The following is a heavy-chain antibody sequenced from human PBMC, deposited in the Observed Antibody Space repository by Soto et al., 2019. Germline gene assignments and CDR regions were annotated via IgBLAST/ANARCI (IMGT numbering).Heavy chain of an antibody. CDR1: GGSISSGDYY. CDR2: IYYSGST. Sequence: SETLSLTCTVSGGSISSGDYYWSWIRQPPGKGLEWIGYIYYSGSTYYNPSLKSRVTISVDTSKNQFSLKLSSVTAADTAVYYCASYDYYDSSGYNFWGQGTLVTVSS. J-gene: IGHJ4*02. V-gene: IGHV4-30-4*01. CDR3: ASYDYYDSSGYNF. D-gene: IGHD3-22*01.